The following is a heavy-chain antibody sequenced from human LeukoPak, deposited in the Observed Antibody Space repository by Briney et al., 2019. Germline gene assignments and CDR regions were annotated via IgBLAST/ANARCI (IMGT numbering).Heavy chain of an antibody. CDR2: IVVGSGNT. CDR3: AILVGATGQVDY. V-gene: IGHV1-58*01. J-gene: IGHJ4*02. CDR1: GFTFTSSA. D-gene: IGHD1-26*01. Sequence: GASVKVSCKASGFTFTSSAVQWVRQARGQRLEWIGRIVVGSGNTNYAQKFQERVTITWDMSTSTAYMELSSLRSEDTAVYYCAILVGATGQVDYWGQGTLVTVSS.